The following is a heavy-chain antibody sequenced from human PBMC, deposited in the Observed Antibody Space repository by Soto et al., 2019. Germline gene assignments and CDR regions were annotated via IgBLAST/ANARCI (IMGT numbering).Heavy chain of an antibody. J-gene: IGHJ4*02. CDR2: IKQDGRAT. Sequence: EVQLVESGGGLVQPGGSLRLSCAASGFSLSNYWMTWVRRAPGKRPERVANIKQDGRATYYMDSVRGRFTISRDNANNSLFLQMNSLRAEDTALYYCARWTAALDYWGQGALVTVSS. CDR1: GFSLSNYW. D-gene: IGHD2-21*02. V-gene: IGHV3-7*03. CDR3: ARWTAALDY.